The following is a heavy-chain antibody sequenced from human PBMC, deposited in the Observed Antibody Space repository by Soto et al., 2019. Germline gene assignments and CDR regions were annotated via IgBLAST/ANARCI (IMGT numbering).Heavy chain of an antibody. CDR3: ARVGGFGATTIDY. V-gene: IGHV4-30-4*01. D-gene: IGHD3-10*01. J-gene: IGHJ4*02. CDR2: IYYSGST. CDR1: GGSISSGDYY. Sequence: QVQLQESGPGLVKPSQTLSLTCTVSGGSISSGDYYWSWIRQPPGKGLEWIGYIYYSGSTYYNPSLKSRFTISVDTSKNQFSLKLSSVTAADTAVYYCARVGGFGATTIDYWGQGTLGTVSS.